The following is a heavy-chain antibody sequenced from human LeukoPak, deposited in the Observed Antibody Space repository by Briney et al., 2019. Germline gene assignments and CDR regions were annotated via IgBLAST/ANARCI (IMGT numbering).Heavy chain of an antibody. CDR3: AREPLAAAGTRYFDY. V-gene: IGHV3-33*01. Sequence: GGSLRLSCAASGFTFSSYGMHWVRQAPGKGLEWVAVIWYDGSNKYYADSVKGRFTISRDNSKTTLYLQMNSLRAEDTAVYYCAREPLAAAGTRYFDYWGQGTLVTVSS. CDR2: IWYDGSNK. D-gene: IGHD6-13*01. J-gene: IGHJ4*02. CDR1: GFTFSSYG.